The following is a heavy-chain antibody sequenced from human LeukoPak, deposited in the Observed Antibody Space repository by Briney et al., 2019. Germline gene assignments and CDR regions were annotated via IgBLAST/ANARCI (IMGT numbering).Heavy chain of an antibody. V-gene: IGHV3-23*01. CDR2: ISGSGGST. CDR3: AKDIFSSDDFWSESFDY. J-gene: IGHJ4*02. Sequence: PGGSLRLSCAASGFTFSSYAMSWVRQAPGKGLEWVSAISGSGGSTYYADSVKGRFTISRDNSKNTLYLQVNSLRAEDTAVYYCAKDIFSSDDFWSESFDYWGQGTLVTVSS. CDR1: GFTFSSYA. D-gene: IGHD3-3*01.